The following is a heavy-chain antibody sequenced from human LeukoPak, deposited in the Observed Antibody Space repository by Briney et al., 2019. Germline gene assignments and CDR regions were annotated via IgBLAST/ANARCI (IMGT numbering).Heavy chain of an antibody. CDR1: GFTFSHYA. V-gene: IGHV3-64*01. J-gene: IGHJ3*02. CDR3: ARDSITVSVGAFDI. D-gene: IGHD2-2*01. CDR2: ISSNGGST. Sequence: WGSLRLSCAASGFTFSHYAMHWVRQAPGKGLEYVSAISSNGGSTYYANSVKGRFTISRDNSKNTLYLQMGSLRAEDMGVYYCARDSITVSVGAFDIWGQGTMVIVSS.